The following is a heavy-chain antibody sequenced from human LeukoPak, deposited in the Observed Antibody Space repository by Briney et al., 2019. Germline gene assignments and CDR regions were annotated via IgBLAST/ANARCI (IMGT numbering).Heavy chain of an antibody. J-gene: IGHJ4*02. CDR1: GYTFTSYG. V-gene: IGHV1-46*01. Sequence: ASVKVSCKASGYTFTSYGISWVRQAPGQGLERMGIINPTGGSTTYAQKFQGRVTMTRDTSTSTVYMELSSLRSDDTAVYYCARTAARRFDYWGQGTLVTVSS. D-gene: IGHD6-6*01. CDR3: ARTAARRFDY. CDR2: INPTGGST.